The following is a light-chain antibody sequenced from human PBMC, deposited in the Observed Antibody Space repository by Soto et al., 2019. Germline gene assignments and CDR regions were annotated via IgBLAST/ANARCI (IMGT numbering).Light chain of an antibody. J-gene: IGKJ1*01. Sequence: DIQMTQSPSTLSASVGDRVTITCRASQSISSWLAWYQQKPGKAPKLLIYKASSLESWVPSRFSGSGSGTEFNLTISSLQPDDFATYYFQQYNSYWTFGQGTKVEIK. CDR2: KAS. CDR3: QQYNSYWT. CDR1: QSISSW. V-gene: IGKV1-5*03.